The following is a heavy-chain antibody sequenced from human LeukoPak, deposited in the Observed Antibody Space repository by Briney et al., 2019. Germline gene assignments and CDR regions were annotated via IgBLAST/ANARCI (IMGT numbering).Heavy chain of an antibody. V-gene: IGHV1-46*01. D-gene: IGHD5-12*01. Sequence: ASVKVSCKASGYTFTNYYMHWVRQAPGQGLEWMGIINPSGGSPNYAQKFQGRVTMTRDTSTSTVYMELRCVETAVTDLYYCGSDQGYSGYDSPDYWGQGILVTVSS. CDR2: INPSGGSP. CDR1: GYTFTNYY. CDR3: GSDQGYSGYDSPDY. J-gene: IGHJ4*02.